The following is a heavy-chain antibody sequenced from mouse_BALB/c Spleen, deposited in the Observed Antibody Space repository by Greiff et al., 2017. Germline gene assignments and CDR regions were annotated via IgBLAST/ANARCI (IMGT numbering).Heavy chain of an antibody. V-gene: IGHV5-6-4*01. D-gene: IGHD2-1*01. CDR2: ISSGGSYT. CDR3: TRDQGNRGFAY. CDR1: GFTFSSYT. Sequence: EVKLMESGGGLVKPGGSLKLSCAASGFTFSSYTMSWVRQTPEKRLEWVATISSGGSYTYYPDSVKGRFTISRDNAKNTLYLQMSSLKSEDTAMYYCTRDQGNRGFAYWGQGTTLTVSS. J-gene: IGHJ2*01.